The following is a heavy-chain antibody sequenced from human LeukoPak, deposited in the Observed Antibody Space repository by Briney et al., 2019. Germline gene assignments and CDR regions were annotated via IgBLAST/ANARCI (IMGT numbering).Heavy chain of an antibody. J-gene: IGHJ4*02. Sequence: ASVEVSCEATGYTLINYGFIWVRRAPGQGLEWVGWISGYNGMTKYAQKFQGRVTMTRDTSTRTAYMELRSLRSDDTAIYYCARANSAYDFGDYWGQGSLVTVSS. CDR3: ARANSAYDFGDY. CDR1: GYTLINYG. CDR2: ISGYNGMT. D-gene: IGHD5-12*01. V-gene: IGHV1-18*01.